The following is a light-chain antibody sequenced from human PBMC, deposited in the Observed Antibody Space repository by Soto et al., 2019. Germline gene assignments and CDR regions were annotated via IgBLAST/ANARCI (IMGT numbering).Light chain of an antibody. CDR1: SGSVASNF. V-gene: IGLV6-57*02. CDR3: QSYDRSSLYV. CDR2: GDN. Sequence: NFMLTQPHSVSESPGNTVTISCTGSSGSVASNFVHWYQRRPGSAPTIVIYGDNQRPSGVPDRFSGSIDSSSNSASLTISGLNTEDEADYCCQSYDRSSLYVFGTGTKLTVL. J-gene: IGLJ1*01.